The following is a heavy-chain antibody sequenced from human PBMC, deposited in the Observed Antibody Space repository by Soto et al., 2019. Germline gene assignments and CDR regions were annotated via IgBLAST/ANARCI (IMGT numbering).Heavy chain of an antibody. Sequence: ASVKVSCKASGYTFTSYYMHWVRQAPGQGLEWMGIINRSGGSTSYAQKFQGRVTMTRDTSTSTVYMELSSLRSEATAVYYCARDYRGGHYYYGMDVWGQGTTVTVSS. CDR1: GYTFTSYY. V-gene: IGHV1-46*01. J-gene: IGHJ6*02. CDR3: ARDYRGGHYYYGMDV. D-gene: IGHD6-25*01. CDR2: INRSGGST.